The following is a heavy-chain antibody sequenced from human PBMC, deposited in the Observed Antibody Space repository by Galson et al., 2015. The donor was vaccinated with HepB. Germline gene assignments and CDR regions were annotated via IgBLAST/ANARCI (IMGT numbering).Heavy chain of an antibody. Sequence: SVKVSCKASGYTFTSYAMNRVRQAPGQGLEWMGWINTNTGNPTYAQGFTGRFVFSLDTSVSTAYLQISSLKAEDTAVYYCAREGTQGRLAHNDWYFDLWGRGTLVTVSS. J-gene: IGHJ2*01. D-gene: IGHD6-19*01. V-gene: IGHV7-4-1*02. CDR1: GYTFTSYA. CDR3: AREGTQGRLAHNDWYFDL. CDR2: INTNTGNP.